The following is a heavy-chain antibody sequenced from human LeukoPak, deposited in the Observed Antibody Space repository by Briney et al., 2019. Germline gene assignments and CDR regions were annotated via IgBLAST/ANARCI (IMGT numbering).Heavy chain of an antibody. CDR1: GYSFTDHW. D-gene: IGHD6-19*01. CDR3: ARGDNSGWYFFDY. V-gene: IGHV5-51*01. CDR2: IYPGDSDT. Sequence: GESLKISCKASGYSFTDHWIGWVRQMPGKGLEWMGIIYPGDSDTRYSPSFQGQVTISADNSISTAYLQWSTLQAPDTAMYYCARGDNSGWYFFDYWGQGTLVTVSS. J-gene: IGHJ4*02.